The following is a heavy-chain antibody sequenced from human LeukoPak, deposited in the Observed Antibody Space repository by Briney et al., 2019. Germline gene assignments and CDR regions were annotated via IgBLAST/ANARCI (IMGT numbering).Heavy chain of an antibody. J-gene: IGHJ6*02. V-gene: IGHV1-18*01. CDR2: ISAYNGNT. Sequence: ASVKVSYKASGYTFTSYGISWVRQAPGQGLEWMGWISAYNGNTNYAQKLQGRVTMTTDTSTSTAYMELRSLRSDDTAVYYCARDKCGGSCYFRRSNYYYGMDVWGQGTTVTVSS. CDR1: GYTFTSYG. D-gene: IGHD2-15*01. CDR3: ARDKCGGSCYFRRSNYYYGMDV.